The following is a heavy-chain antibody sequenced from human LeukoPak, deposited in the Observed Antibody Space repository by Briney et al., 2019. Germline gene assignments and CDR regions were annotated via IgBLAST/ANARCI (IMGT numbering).Heavy chain of an antibody. CDR2: IKKDGSEK. J-gene: IGHJ4*02. CDR1: GFTFSSYY. V-gene: IGHV3-7*01. D-gene: IGHD5-18*01. Sequence: GGTLRLSCAASGFTFSSYYMSWVRQAPGKGQEWVANIKKDGSEKYYVDSVKGRFTISRDNAKNSLYLQMDRLRAEETAVYYCARHLSGVTGYTYGRGIDYWGQGTLVTVSS. CDR3: ARHLSGVTGYTYGRGIDY.